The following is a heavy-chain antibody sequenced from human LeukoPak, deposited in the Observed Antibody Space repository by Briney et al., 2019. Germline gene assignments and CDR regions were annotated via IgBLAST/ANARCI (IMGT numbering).Heavy chain of an antibody. J-gene: IGHJ4*02. CDR1: GFTFSTFA. V-gene: IGHV3-23*01. Sequence: GGSLRLSCAASGFTFSTFAMSWVRQAPGKGLEWVSVISGGGGSTDYADSVKGRFTVSRDNSKNTLYLQMDSLTVEDTAVYYCAKSYDISRFYPYWGQGTLVTVSS. CDR2: ISGGGGST. D-gene: IGHD3-22*01. CDR3: AKSYDISRFYPY.